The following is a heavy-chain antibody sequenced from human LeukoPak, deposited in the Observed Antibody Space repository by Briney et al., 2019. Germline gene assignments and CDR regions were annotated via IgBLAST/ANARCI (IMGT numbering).Heavy chain of an antibody. CDR1: GFTFSSYG. Sequence: PGGSLRLSCAASGFTFSSYGMHWVRQAPGKGLEWVAYIQYDGSNQQYADSVKGRFTISRDNAKNSLYLQMNSLRAEDTAVYYCARGYCSGGSCYSVGYFDYWGQGTLVTVSS. J-gene: IGHJ4*02. CDR2: IQYDGSNQ. CDR3: ARGYCSGGSCYSVGYFDY. V-gene: IGHV3-30*02. D-gene: IGHD2-15*01.